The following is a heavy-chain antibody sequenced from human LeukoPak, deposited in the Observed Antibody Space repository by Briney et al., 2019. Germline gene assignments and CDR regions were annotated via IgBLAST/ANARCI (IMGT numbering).Heavy chain of an antibody. CDR1: GGSISSYY. CDR3: VRWVVAATMHWFDP. J-gene: IGHJ5*02. D-gene: IGHD2-15*01. CDR2: IYYSGST. V-gene: IGHV4-59*01. Sequence: SPTLSLTCTVAGGSISSYYCSWVRQPPGKGLEWIGYIYYSGSTNYNPSLKSRVTISVDTSKNQFSLKLSSVTAADTAVYYRVRWVVAATMHWFDPWGQGTLVTVSS.